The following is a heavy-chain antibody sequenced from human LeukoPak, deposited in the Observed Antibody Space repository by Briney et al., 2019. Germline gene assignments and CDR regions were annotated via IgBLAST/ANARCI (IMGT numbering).Heavy chain of an antibody. CDR2: MNPNSGNT. CDR1: GYTFTSYD. J-gene: IGHJ5*02. Sequence: ASVKVSCKASGYTFTSYDINWVRQATGQGLEWMGWMNPNSGNTGYAQKFQGRVTMTRNTSISTAYMELSSLRSEDTAVYYCARGARLRYFDWDNWFDPWGQGTLVTVSS. CDR3: ARGARLRYFDWDNWFDP. V-gene: IGHV1-8*01. D-gene: IGHD3-9*01.